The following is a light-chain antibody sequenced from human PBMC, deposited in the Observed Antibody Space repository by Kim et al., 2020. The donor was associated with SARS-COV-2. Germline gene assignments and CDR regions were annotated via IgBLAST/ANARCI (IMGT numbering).Light chain of an antibody. CDR3: QSADSNVV. J-gene: IGLJ2*01. CDR2: KDS. CDR1: ALPKQY. V-gene: IGLV3-25*03. Sequence: VSVSPGQTARITCSGDALPKQYAYWYQQKPGQAPVLVIYKDSERPSGIPERFSGSSSGTTVTLTISGVQAEDEADYYCQSADSNVVFGGGTQLTVL.